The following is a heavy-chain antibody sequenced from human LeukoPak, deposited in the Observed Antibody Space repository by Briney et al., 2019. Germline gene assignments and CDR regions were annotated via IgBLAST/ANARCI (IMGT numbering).Heavy chain of an antibody. CDR3: AKGNTVTPDY. J-gene: IGHJ4*02. V-gene: IGHV3-74*01. CDR1: GFTFISYW. CDR2: INGYGSST. Sequence: GGSLRLSCAASGFTFISYWMHWVRQAPGKGLVWVSRINGYGSSTDFADSVKGRFTISRDNAKNTLYLQMNSLRAEDTAVYYCAKGNTVTPDYWGQGTLVTVSS. D-gene: IGHD4-17*01.